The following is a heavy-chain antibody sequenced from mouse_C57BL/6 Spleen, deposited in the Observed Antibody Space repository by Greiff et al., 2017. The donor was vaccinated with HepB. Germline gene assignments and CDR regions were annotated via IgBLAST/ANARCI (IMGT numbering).Heavy chain of an antibody. D-gene: IGHD1-1*01. V-gene: IGHV1-52*01. CDR3: ARYHYYGSSQYAMDY. Sequence: QVQLQQPGAELVRPGSSVKLSCKASGYTFTSYWMHWVKQRPIQGLEWIGNIDPSDSETHYNQKFKDKATLTVDESSSTAYMQLSSLTSEDSAVYYCARYHYYGSSQYAMDYWGQGTSVTVSS. J-gene: IGHJ4*01. CDR2: IDPSDSET. CDR1: GYTFTSYW.